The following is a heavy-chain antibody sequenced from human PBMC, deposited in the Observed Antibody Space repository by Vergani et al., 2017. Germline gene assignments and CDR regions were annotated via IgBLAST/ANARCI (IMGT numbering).Heavy chain of an antibody. CDR2: ISYDGSNK. D-gene: IGHD3-10*01. J-gene: IGHJ6*02. CDR3: ARRGSGNRGYYYYYGMDV. V-gene: IGHV3-30-3*01. Sequence: QVQLVESGGGVVQPGRSLRLSCAASGFTFSSYAMHWVRQAPGKGLEWVAVISYDGSNKYYADSVKGRFTISRDNSKNTLYLQMNSLRAEDTAVYYCARRGSGNRGYYYYYGMDVWGQGP. CDR1: GFTFSSYA.